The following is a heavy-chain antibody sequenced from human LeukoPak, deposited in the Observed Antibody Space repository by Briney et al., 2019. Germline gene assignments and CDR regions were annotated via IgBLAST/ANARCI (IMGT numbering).Heavy chain of an antibody. CDR2: VNPNSGGT. V-gene: IGHV1-2*02. CDR1: GYTFTGYY. CDR3: ARDYGYGYVYFTY. Sequence: ASVKVSCKASGYTFTGYYMHWVRQAPGQGLEWMGWVNPNSGGTNYAQKFQGRVTMTRDTSISTAYMELSRLRSDDTAVYYCARDYGYGYVYFTYGGQETRVTAS. D-gene: IGHD5-18*01. J-gene: IGHJ4*02.